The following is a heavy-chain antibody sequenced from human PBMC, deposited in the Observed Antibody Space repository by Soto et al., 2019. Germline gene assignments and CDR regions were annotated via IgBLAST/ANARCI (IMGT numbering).Heavy chain of an antibody. CDR2: IIAIIGTT. CDR1: GGTFSGYA. D-gene: IGHD6-13*01. J-gene: IGHJ4*02. V-gene: IGHV1-69*05. CDR3: ARDPPTIASAGREDY. Sequence: SVKVSCKASGGTFSGYAISWVRQAPGQGLEWMGGIIAIIGTTNYAQKLQGRVTMTTDTSTSTAYLERRSLRSDDTATYYCARDPPTIASAGREDYWGQGTLVTVS.